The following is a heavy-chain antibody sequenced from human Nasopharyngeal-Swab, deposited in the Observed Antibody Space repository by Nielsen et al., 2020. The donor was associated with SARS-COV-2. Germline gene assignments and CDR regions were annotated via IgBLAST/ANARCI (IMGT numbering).Heavy chain of an antibody. V-gene: IGHV4-4*02. D-gene: IGHD3-22*01. Sequence: GSLRLSCAVSGGSISSSNWWGWVRQPPGKGLEWIGEILQSGSANYNPSLKSRVTISVDRSKNQLSLDMSSVTAADTAVYYCARYCDTATCWGVSDYWGQGTLVSVSS. J-gene: IGHJ4*02. CDR3: ARYCDTATCWGVSDY. CDR2: ILQSGSA. CDR1: GGSISSSNW.